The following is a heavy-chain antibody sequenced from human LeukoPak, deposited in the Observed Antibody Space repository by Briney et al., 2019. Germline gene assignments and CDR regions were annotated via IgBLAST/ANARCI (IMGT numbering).Heavy chain of an antibody. J-gene: IGHJ1*01. V-gene: IGHV4-59*01. CDR1: GGSISSYY. CDR2: IYYSGST. Sequence: SETLSLTCTVSGGSISSYYWSWIRQPPGKGLEWIGYIYYSGSTNYNPSLESRVTISVDTSKTQLSLKLSSVTAADTAVYYCARATTGYSYGFKHWGQGTLVTVSS. CDR3: ARATTGYSYGFKH. D-gene: IGHD5-18*01.